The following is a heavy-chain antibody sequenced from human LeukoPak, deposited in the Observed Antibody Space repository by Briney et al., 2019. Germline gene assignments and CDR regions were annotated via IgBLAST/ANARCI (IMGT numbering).Heavy chain of an antibody. Sequence: GGSLRLSCAASGFTFSSYSMNWVRQAPGKGLEWVSSISSSSSYIYYADSVKGRFTISRDNAKNSLYLQMNSLRAEDTAVYYCAREGWEYYYGSGSYQGMDVWGQGTTVTVSS. D-gene: IGHD3-10*01. CDR3: AREGWEYYYGSGSYQGMDV. J-gene: IGHJ6*02. CDR2: ISSSSSYI. V-gene: IGHV3-21*01. CDR1: GFTFSSYS.